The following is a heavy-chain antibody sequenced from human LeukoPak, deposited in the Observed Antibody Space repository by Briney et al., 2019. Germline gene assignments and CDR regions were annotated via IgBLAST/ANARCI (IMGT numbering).Heavy chain of an antibody. D-gene: IGHD3-16*01. Sequence: GGSLRLSCAASGFTSSNYTMTWVRQAPGKGLEWVSGISGGGGSTYYADSVKGRFTISRDNSKNTVYLQMNSLRDEDTAVYYCAKDWGIWGQGTMVTVSS. CDR3: AKDWGI. V-gene: IGHV3-23*01. J-gene: IGHJ3*02. CDR2: ISGGGGST. CDR1: GFTSSNYT.